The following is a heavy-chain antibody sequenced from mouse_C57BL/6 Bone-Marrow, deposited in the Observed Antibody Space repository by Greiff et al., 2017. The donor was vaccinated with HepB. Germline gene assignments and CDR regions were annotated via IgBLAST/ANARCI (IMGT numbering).Heavy chain of an antibody. J-gene: IGHJ4*01. V-gene: IGHV5-17*01. CDR1: GFTFSDYG. Sequence: DVQLVESGGGLVKPGGSLKLSCAASGFTFSDYGMHWVRQAPEKGLEWVAYISSGSSTIYYADTVKGRFTISRDNAKNTLFLQMTSLRSEDTAMYYCARIPTVVAFYAMDYWGQGTSVTVSS. CDR3: ARIPTVVAFYAMDY. CDR2: ISSGSSTI. D-gene: IGHD1-1*01.